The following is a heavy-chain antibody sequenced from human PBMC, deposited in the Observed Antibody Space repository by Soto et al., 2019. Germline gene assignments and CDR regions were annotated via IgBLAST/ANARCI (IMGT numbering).Heavy chain of an antibody. CDR3: ARDRKQSDILTGYSDY. Sequence: GGFLRLSCAASGFTFSDYYMSWIRQAPGKGREWVSYISSSGSTIYYADSVKGRFTISRDNAKNSLYLQMNSLRAEDTAVYYCARDRKQSDILTGYSDYWGQGTLVTVSS. V-gene: IGHV3-11*01. CDR1: GFTFSDYY. CDR2: ISSSGSTI. D-gene: IGHD3-9*01. J-gene: IGHJ4*02.